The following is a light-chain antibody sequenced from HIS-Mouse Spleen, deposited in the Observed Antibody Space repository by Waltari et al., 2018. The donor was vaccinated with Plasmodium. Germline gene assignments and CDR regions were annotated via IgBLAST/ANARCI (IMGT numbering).Light chain of an antibody. Sequence: DIQMTQSPSSLSASVGDRVTITCRASQSISSYLNWYQQKPGKAPKLLIYAASSLQSGVPSRCSGSGSGTDFTLTISSLQPEDFATYYCQQSCSTPWTFGQGTKVEIK. CDR1: QSISSY. CDR3: QQSCSTPWT. J-gene: IGKJ1*01. V-gene: IGKV1-39*01. CDR2: AAS.